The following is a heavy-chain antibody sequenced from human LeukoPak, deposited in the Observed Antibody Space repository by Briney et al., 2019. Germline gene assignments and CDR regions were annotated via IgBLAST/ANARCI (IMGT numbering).Heavy chain of an antibody. CDR1: GFTFSSYS. CDR3: AKDRSSWYLDY. D-gene: IGHD6-13*01. CDR2: ISSSSSYI. V-gene: IGHV3-21*01. Sequence: GGSLRLSCAASGFTFSSYSMNWVRQAPGKGLEWVSSISSSSSYIYYADSVKGRFTISRDNSKNTLYLQMNSLRAEDTAVYYCAKDRSSWYLDYWGQGTLVTVSS. J-gene: IGHJ4*02.